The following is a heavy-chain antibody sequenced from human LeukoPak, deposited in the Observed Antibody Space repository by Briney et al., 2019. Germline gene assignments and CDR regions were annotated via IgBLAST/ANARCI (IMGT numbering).Heavy chain of an antibody. Sequence: ASVKVSCKASGYTFTSYYMHWVRQAPGQGLEWMGIINPSGGSTSYAQKFQGRVTITADESTSTAYMELSSLRSEDTAVYYCARVAGKILWFGELDAFDIWGQGTMVTVSS. CDR1: GYTFTSYY. CDR3: ARVAGKILWFGELDAFDI. CDR2: INPSGGST. D-gene: IGHD3-10*01. V-gene: IGHV1-46*01. J-gene: IGHJ3*02.